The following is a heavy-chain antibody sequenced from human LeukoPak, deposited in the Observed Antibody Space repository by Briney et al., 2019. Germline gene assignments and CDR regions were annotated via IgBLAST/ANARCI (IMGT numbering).Heavy chain of an antibody. V-gene: IGHV4-34*01. D-gene: IGHD6-13*01. CDR1: GGSFSGYF. CDR2: TNHSGST. CDR3: ARFGPRRVSSSRHTYGMDV. Sequence: SETLSHTCAVYGGSFSGYFWSWIRQPPGKGREWMGETNHSGSTNYNPSLKSRVTISADTTKNQFSLQLRSVTAADTAVYYCARFGPRRVSSSRHTYGMDVWGQGTTVTVSS. J-gene: IGHJ6*02.